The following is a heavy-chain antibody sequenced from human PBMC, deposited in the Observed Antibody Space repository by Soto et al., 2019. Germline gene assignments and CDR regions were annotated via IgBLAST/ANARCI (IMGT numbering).Heavy chain of an antibody. D-gene: IGHD3-10*01. CDR2: ISYDGENQ. CDR1: GFSISHYA. CDR3: VSPHSESSNAFDL. V-gene: IGHV3-30*04. Sequence: ESGGGVVQPGRSLRLSCAASGFSISHYAMHWVRQPPGKGLEWVALISYDGENQYFTDSVRGRFTISRDNSKTAVYLEMNDLRLDDTATYYCVSPHSESSNAFDLWGQGTLVTVSS. J-gene: IGHJ5*02.